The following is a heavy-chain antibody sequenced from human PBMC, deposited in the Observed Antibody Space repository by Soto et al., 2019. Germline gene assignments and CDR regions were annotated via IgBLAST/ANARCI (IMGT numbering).Heavy chain of an antibody. Sequence: QVQLVESGGGVVQPGRSLRLSCAASGFTFSSYGMHWVRQAPGKGLEWVAVIWYDGSNKYYADSVKGRFTISRDNSKNTLYLQMNSLRAEDTAVYYCARGELWFGDRGWFDPWGQGTLVTVSS. D-gene: IGHD3-10*01. V-gene: IGHV3-33*01. CDR3: ARGELWFGDRGWFDP. CDR2: IWYDGSNK. CDR1: GFTFSSYG. J-gene: IGHJ5*02.